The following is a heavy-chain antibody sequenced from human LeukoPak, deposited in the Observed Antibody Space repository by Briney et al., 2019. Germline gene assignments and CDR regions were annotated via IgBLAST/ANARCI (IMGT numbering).Heavy chain of an antibody. D-gene: IGHD2-2*02. J-gene: IGHJ6*03. V-gene: IGHV3-23*01. CDR1: GFTFSSYG. CDR3: AKGSILYGYTYYYYMDV. Sequence: GGTLRLSCAASGFTFSSYGMSWVRQAPGEGLEWVSAISGSGGSTYYADSVKGRFTISRDNSKNTLYLQMNSLRAEDTAVYYCAKGSILYGYTYYYYMDVWGKGTTVTISS. CDR2: ISGSGGST.